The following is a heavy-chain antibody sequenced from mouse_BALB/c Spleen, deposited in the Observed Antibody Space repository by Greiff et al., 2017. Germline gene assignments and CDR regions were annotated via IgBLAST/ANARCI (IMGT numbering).Heavy chain of an antibody. CDR2: ISYSGST. Sequence: EVKLVESGPGLVKPSQSLSLTCTVTGYSITSDYAWNWIRQFPGNKLEWMGYISYSGSTSYNPSLKSRISITRDTSKNQFFLQLNSVTTEDTATYYCARRDYGFDYWGQGTTLTVSS. CDR1: GYSITSDYA. CDR3: ARRDYGFDY. V-gene: IGHV3-2*02. D-gene: IGHD1-1*02. J-gene: IGHJ2*01.